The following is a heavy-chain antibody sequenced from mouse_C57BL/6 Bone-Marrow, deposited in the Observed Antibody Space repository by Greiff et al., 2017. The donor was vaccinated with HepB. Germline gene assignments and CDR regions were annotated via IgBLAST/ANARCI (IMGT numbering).Heavy chain of an antibody. CDR3: ARYYYGSSLWYFDV. D-gene: IGHD1-1*01. CDR2: IYPGSGST. Sequence: QVQLKQPGAELVKPGASVKMSCKASGYTFTSYWITSVKQRPGQGLEWIGDIYPGSGSTNYNEKFKSKATLTVDTSSSTAYMQLSSLTSEDSAVYYCARYYYGSSLWYFDVWGTGTTVTVSS. CDR1: GYTFTSYW. J-gene: IGHJ1*03. V-gene: IGHV1-55*01.